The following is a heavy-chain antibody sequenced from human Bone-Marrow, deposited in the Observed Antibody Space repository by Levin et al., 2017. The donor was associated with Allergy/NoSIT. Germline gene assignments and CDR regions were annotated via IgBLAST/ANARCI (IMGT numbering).Heavy chain of an antibody. CDR1: GDSIISATYY. CDR3: ARVPALRFLDWFLDY. V-gene: IGHV4-39*02. J-gene: IGHJ4*02. Sequence: PSETLSLTCTVSGDSIISATYYWGWVRQPPGKGLEWIGSVYFSGSTYLSPFLKSRVTMSVDTSRFHFSLNLSSVTAADTAVYYRARVPALRFLDWFLDYWGRGVLVTVSS. CDR2: VYFSGST. D-gene: IGHD3-9*01.